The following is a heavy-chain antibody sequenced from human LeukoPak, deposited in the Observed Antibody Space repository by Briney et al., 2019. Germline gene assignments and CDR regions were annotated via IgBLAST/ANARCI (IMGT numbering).Heavy chain of an antibody. J-gene: IGHJ3*02. V-gene: IGHV4-4*07. Sequence: PSETLSLTCTVSGGSINNYYWSWIRQPAGKGLEWIGRIYTRGSTNYNPSLKSRVTMSVDTSKNQFSLKLSSVTAADTSVYYCARGRYCSADICSGGDAFDIWGQGTMVSVSS. CDR2: IYTRGST. D-gene: IGHD2-15*01. CDR1: GGSINNYY. CDR3: ARGRYCSADICSGGDAFDI.